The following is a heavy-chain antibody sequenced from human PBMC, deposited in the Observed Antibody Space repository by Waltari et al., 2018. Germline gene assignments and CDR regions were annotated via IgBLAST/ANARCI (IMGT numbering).Heavy chain of an antibody. CDR1: GDSLNRAYDY. J-gene: IGHJ5*02. CDR3: ARLDYTALRRGCDP. V-gene: IGHV4-39*01. Sequence: QLHLQESGPGLVRPSETLSLPCRGSGDSLNRAYDYWGWLRQPPGEGLAWIGTVHFSGTTYYNPSLRSRVTISVDTSKNQFSLELTSVTAADTAVYYCARLDYTALRRGCDPWGQGTLVTVSS. D-gene: IGHD4-4*01. CDR2: VHFSGTT.